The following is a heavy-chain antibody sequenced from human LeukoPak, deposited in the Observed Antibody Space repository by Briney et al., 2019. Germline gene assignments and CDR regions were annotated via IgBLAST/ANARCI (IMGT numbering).Heavy chain of an antibody. CDR1: GGTFSSYA. Sequence: ASVKVSCKASGGTFSSYAISWVRQAPGQGLEWMGGIIPIFGTANYAQKFQGRVTITTDESTSTAYMELSSLRSEDTAVYYCARADYDFWSGYLASYYFDYWGQGTLVTVSS. CDR2: IIPIFGTA. J-gene: IGHJ4*02. V-gene: IGHV1-69*05. D-gene: IGHD3-3*01. CDR3: ARADYDFWSGYLASYYFDY.